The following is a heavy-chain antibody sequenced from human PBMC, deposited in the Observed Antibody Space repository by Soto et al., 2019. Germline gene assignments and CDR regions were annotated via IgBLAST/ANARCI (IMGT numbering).Heavy chain of an antibody. J-gene: IGHJ6*02. Sequence: PGESLKISCKVPGYRFTTYWIALVRQMPGKGLEWIGIILTGDYDTSYSPPFQGQVSISAEQSVGTAVLQWSRPKASDTATYFCARQEQLSPCYYAMDVWGQGTTVTVSS. CDR2: ILTGDYDT. D-gene: IGHD1-1*01. CDR1: GYRFTTYW. CDR3: ARQEQLSPCYYAMDV. V-gene: IGHV5-51*01.